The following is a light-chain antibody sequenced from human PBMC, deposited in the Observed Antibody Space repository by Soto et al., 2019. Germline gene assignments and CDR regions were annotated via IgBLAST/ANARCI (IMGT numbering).Light chain of an antibody. CDR3: QQSFSTSAWT. CDR2: AAS. Sequence: DIQMTQSPSSLSASVGDRVTITCRASQSISTYLNWYQQKPGKAPKLLIYAASSLQGGVPSRFSGRGSGTDFTLTISSLQPEDFGTYYCQQSFSTSAWTCGGGTKVEIK. V-gene: IGKV1-39*01. J-gene: IGKJ4*01. CDR1: QSISTY.